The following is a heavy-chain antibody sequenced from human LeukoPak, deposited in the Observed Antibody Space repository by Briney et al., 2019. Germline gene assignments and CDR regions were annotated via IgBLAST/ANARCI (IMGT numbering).Heavy chain of an antibody. V-gene: IGHV1-69*04. J-gene: IGHJ4*02. CDR2: IIPILGIA. CDR3: ATSYYYDSSGYYYVDY. CDR1: GGTFSSYA. D-gene: IGHD3-22*01. Sequence: GASVKVSCKASGGTFSSYAISWVRQAPGQGLEWMGRIIPILGIANYAQKFQGRVTITADKSTSTAYMELSSLRSEDTAVYYCATSYYYDSSGYYYVDYWGQGTLVTVSS.